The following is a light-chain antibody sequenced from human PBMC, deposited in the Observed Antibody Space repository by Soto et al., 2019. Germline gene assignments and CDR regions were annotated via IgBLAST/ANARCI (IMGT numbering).Light chain of an antibody. CDR2: EVN. Sequence: QSVLTQPPSASGSRGQSVTISCAGTISDVGGYNSVSWYQQHPGKAPKLMIYEVNKRPSGVPDRFSGSKSGNTASLTVSGLQAEDEADYYCSSYADSNNLVFGGGTKVTVL. CDR1: ISDVGGYNS. V-gene: IGLV2-8*01. J-gene: IGLJ3*02. CDR3: SSYADSNNLV.